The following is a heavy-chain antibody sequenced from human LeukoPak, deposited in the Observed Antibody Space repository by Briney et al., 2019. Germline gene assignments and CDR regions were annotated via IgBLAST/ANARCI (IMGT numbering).Heavy chain of an antibody. D-gene: IGHD2-15*01. J-gene: IGHJ5*02. V-gene: IGHV3-53*04. CDR3: ARVAGRYCSGGSCYPFNWFDP. Sequence: GGPLRLSCAASGFTVSSNYMSWVRQAPGKGLEWVSVIYSGGSTYYADSVKGRFTISRHNSKNTLYLQMNSLRAEDTAVYYCARVAGRYCSGGSCYPFNWFDPWGQGTLVTVSS. CDR2: IYSGGST. CDR1: GFTVSSNY.